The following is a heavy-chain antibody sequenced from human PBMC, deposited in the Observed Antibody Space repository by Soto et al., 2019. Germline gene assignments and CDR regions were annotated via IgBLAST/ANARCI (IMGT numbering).Heavy chain of an antibody. CDR1: WFSLSASGVG. Sequence: YGPTLVNPTRTRTLTCTFSWFSLSASGVGVGWIRHPPRQALDGLALIYWNDAKRYSPSLKSRLTITKDTSKNQVVLTMTNMDPVDTATDYCAHFHYVDTVLGAFDIWGQGTMVSVAS. CDR2: IYWNDAK. J-gene: IGHJ3*02. D-gene: IGHD5-18*01. CDR3: AHFHYVDTVLGAFDI. V-gene: IGHV2-5*01.